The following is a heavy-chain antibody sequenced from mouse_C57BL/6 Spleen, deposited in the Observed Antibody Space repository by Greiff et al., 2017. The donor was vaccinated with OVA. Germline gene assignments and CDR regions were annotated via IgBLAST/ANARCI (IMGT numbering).Heavy chain of an antibody. CDR1: GFTFTSYW. Sequence: VQLQQSGAELAKPGASVKLSCTASGFTFTSYWMPWVNQRPGQGLEWIGNINPSSGYTNYNQKFKVKATLTADNSSSTAYLQLSSLTYEDSAVYYCARWDYAMDYWGQGTTVTVAA. J-gene: IGHJ4*01. CDR2: INPSSGYT. V-gene: IGHV1-7*01. CDR3: ARWDYAMDY.